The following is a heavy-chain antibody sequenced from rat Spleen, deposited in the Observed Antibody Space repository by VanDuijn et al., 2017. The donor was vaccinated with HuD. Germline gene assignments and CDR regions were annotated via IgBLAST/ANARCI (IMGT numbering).Heavy chain of an antibody. CDR2: MWSGGST. CDR1: GFSLSDYS. J-gene: IGHJ4*01. V-gene: IGHV2S63*01. CDR3: TRAPGKGYVMDA. D-gene: IGHD5-1*01. Sequence: VQLKESGPGLVQPSQTLSLTCTGSGFSLSDYSVHWVRQPPGKGLEWMGAMWSGGSTEYNSALKTRLIISRDTSKSQLFLKMNSLQTEDTAIYYCTRAPGKGYVMDAWGQGTAVTVSS.